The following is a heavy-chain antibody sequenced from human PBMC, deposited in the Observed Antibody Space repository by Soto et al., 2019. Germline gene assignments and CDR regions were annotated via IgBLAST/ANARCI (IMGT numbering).Heavy chain of an antibody. CDR2: ISSDGSTT. CDR1: GFTFSNYW. CDR3: AIGVRGDYGKDV. Sequence: EVQLVESGGGLVQPGGSLRLSCAASGFTFSNYWMHWVRQAPGKGLMWVSRISSDGSTTNYADSVKGRFTISRDNAKNTLYLQMNSRRVEDTGLYYCAIGVRGDYGKDVWGQGTTVTVSS. J-gene: IGHJ6*02. D-gene: IGHD3-10*01. V-gene: IGHV3-74*01.